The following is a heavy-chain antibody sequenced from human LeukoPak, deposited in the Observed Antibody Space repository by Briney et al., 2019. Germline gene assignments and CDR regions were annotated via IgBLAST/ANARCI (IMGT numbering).Heavy chain of an antibody. CDR3: ARDVRDGYSRYFDY. V-gene: IGHV4-59*01. J-gene: IGHJ4*02. CDR2: IYYSGST. CDR1: GGSISSYY. D-gene: IGHD5-24*01. Sequence: SETLSLTCTVSGGSISSYYWSWIRQPSGKGLEWIGYIYYSGSTNYNPSLKSRVTISVDTSENQFSLKLSSVTAADTAVYYCARDVRDGYSRYFDYWGQGTLVTVSS.